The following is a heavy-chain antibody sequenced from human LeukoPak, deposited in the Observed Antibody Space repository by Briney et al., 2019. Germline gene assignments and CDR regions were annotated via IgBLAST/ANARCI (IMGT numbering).Heavy chain of an antibody. V-gene: IGHV3-7*01. CDR1: GFTFSDYW. CDR2: IKQDGSEK. CDR3: ARGMDV. J-gene: IGHJ6*02. Sequence: GGSLRLSCAASGFTFSDYWMTWVRQAPGEGLEWVANIKQDGSEKYYVDSVKGRFTISRDNAKNSFYLQMNSLRAEDTALYYCARGMDVWGQGTTVTVSS.